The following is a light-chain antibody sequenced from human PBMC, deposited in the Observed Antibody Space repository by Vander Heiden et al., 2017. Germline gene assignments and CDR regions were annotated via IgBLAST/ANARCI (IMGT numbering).Light chain of an antibody. V-gene: IGLV3-1*01. CDR2: QDS. CDR3: QAWDSSTADV. Sequence: SYELTQPPSVSVSPGQTASITCSGDKLGDKYACWYQQKPGQSPVLVIYQDSKRPSGIPERFSGSNSGNTATLTISGTQAMDEADYYCQAWDSSTADVLGTGTKV. J-gene: IGLJ1*01. CDR1: KLGDKY.